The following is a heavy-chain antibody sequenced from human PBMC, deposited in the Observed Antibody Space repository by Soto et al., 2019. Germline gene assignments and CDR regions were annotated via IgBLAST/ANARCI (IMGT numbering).Heavy chain of an antibody. J-gene: IGHJ4*02. V-gene: IGHV3-7*01. CDR2: IKQDGSEK. Sequence: GGSLRLSCAASGFTFSSYWISWVRQAPGKGLEWVANIKQDGSEKYYVDSVKGRFTISRDNAKNSLYLQMNSLRAEDTAVYYCARVLYDFWSGYYFDYWGQGTLVTVSS. D-gene: IGHD3-3*01. CDR3: ARVLYDFWSGYYFDY. CDR1: GFTFSSYW.